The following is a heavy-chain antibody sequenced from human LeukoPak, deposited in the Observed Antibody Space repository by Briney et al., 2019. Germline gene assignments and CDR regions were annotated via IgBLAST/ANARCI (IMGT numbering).Heavy chain of an antibody. CDR2: IYYSGST. Sequence: SETLSLTCTVSGGSISSYYWSWVRQPPGKGLEWIGYIYYSGSTNYNPSLKSRVTISVDTSKNQFSLKLSSVTAADTAVYYCARDFDYWGQGTLVTVSS. CDR1: GGSISSYY. V-gene: IGHV4-59*01. CDR3: ARDFDY. J-gene: IGHJ4*02.